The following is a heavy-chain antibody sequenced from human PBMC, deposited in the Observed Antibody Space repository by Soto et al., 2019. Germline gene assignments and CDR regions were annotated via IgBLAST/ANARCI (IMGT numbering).Heavy chain of an antibody. J-gene: IGHJ5*02. CDR2: MNPNSGNT. CDR1: GYTFTSYD. D-gene: IGHD3-3*01. CDR3: ARSPLYDFWSGYSLPTPPNNWFDP. Sequence: ASVNVSCKASGYTFTSYDINWVRQATGQGLEWMGWMNPNSGNTGYAQKFQGRVTMTRNTSISTAYMELSSLRSEDTAVYYCARSPLYDFWSGYSLPTPPNNWFDPWGQGTLVTVSS. V-gene: IGHV1-8*01.